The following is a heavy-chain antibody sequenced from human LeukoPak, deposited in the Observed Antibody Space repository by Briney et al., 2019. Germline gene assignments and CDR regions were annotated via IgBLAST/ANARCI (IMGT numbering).Heavy chain of an antibody. CDR1: GFIFGDYA. CDR2: IRSTAYGATT. D-gene: IGHD3-22*01. Sequence: GRSLRLSCTTSGFIFGDYALSWVRQAPGKGLEWVGLIRSTAYGATTAYAASVEGRFTISRDDSKSIAYLQMYSLKTEDTAVYYCTRLGITYYYDSSGYYPGAFDIWGQGTLVTVSS. V-gene: IGHV3-49*04. CDR3: TRLGITYYYDSSGYYPGAFDI. J-gene: IGHJ3*02.